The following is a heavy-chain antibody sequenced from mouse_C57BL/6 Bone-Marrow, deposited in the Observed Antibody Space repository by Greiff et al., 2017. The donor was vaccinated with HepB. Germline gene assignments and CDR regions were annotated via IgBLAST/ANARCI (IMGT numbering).Heavy chain of an antibody. J-gene: IGHJ4*01. CDR1: EYEFPSHD. CDR2: INSDGGST. D-gene: IGHD4-1*01. V-gene: IGHV5-2*01. Sequence: DVKLVESGGGLVQPGESLKLSCESNEYEFPSHDMSWVRKTPEKRLELVAAINSDGGSTYYPDTMERRFIISRDNTKKTLYLQMSSLRYEGTALYYWTRLTGTRAMDYWGRGTSVTVCS. CDR3: TRLTGTRAMDY.